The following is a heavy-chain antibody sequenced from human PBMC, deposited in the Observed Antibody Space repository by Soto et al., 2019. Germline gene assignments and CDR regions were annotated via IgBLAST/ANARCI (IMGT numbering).Heavy chain of an antibody. D-gene: IGHD3-16*02. Sequence: QVQLQESGPGLVKPSETLSLTCTVYGGSISSYYWSWIRQPAGKGLEWIGRIYTSGSTNYNPSLKSRVTMSVDTSKNQFSLKLSSVTAADTAVYYCARDQRVEYDYVWWSYRYTDAFDIWGQGTMVTVSS. V-gene: IGHV4-4*07. J-gene: IGHJ3*02. CDR2: IYTSGST. CDR1: GGSISSYY. CDR3: ARDQRVEYDYVWWSYRYTDAFDI.